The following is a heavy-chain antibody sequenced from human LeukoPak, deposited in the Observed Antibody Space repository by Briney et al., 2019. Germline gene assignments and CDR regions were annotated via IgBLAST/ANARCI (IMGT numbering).Heavy chain of an antibody. D-gene: IGHD2-15*01. Sequence: PSETLSLTCTVSGGSISSYYWSWIRQPPGKGLEWIGYIYYSGSTNYNPSLKSRVTISVDTSKNQFSLKLSSVTAADTAVYYCASRDLCSGGTCYGLRYWGQGTLVTVSS. CDR2: IYYSGST. J-gene: IGHJ4*02. V-gene: IGHV4-59*01. CDR1: GGSISSYY. CDR3: ASRDLCSGGTCYGLRY.